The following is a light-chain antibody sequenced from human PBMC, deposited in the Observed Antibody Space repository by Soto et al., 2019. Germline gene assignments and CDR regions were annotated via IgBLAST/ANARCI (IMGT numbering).Light chain of an antibody. Sequence: EIVLTQSPGSLSLSPGERATLSCRASQSFSSSCLAWYQQKPGQPPRLLIYGTSNRATGIPDRFSGSGSGTDFSLTISRLEPEDFAVYFCQHCGSSPPYTFGQGTKLEIK. CDR2: GTS. CDR3: QHCGSSPPYT. V-gene: IGKV3-20*01. CDR1: QSFSSSC. J-gene: IGKJ2*01.